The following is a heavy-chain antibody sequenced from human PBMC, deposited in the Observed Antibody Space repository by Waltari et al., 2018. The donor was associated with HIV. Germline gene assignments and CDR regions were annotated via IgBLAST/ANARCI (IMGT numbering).Heavy chain of an antibody. Sequence: EVQLVQSGAEVKKPGESLRISCKGSGYSFTSYWISWVRQMPGKGLEWMGRSDPSASYPNYSPSFQDHVTISADKSISTAYLQWSSLKASDTAMYYCAKLRSGSYDWFDPWGQGTLVTVSS. CDR1: GYSFTSYW. D-gene: IGHD3-10*01. J-gene: IGHJ5*02. V-gene: IGHV5-10-1*01. CDR3: AKLRSGSYDWFDP. CDR2: SDPSASYP.